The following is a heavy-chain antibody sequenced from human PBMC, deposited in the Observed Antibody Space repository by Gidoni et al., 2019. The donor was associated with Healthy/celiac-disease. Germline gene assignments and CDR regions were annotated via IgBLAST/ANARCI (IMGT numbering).Heavy chain of an antibody. Sequence: QVQLVQSGAEVKKPGASVKVSCKASGSTFTSYYMHWVRQAPGQGLEWMGIINPSGGSTSYAQKFQGRVTMTRDTSTSTVYMELSSLRSEDTAVYYCARSGYYYYDSSGYYTLPLSYAFDIWGQGTMVTVSS. J-gene: IGHJ3*02. CDR3: ARSGYYYYDSSGYYTLPLSYAFDI. D-gene: IGHD3-22*01. V-gene: IGHV1-46*01. CDR2: INPSGGST. CDR1: GSTFTSYY.